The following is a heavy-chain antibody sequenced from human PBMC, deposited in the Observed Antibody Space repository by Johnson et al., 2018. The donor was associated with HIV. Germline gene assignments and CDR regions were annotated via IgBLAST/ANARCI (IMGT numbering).Heavy chain of an antibody. CDR1: GFTFSSYA. D-gene: IGHD1-26*01. Sequence: MLLVESGGGVVQPGRSLRLSCAASGFTFSSYAMSWVRQAPGKGLEWVSAIGGSGGSTYYADSVKGRFTISRDNSKNTLYLQMNSLRAEDTAVYYCAKDRPPSDIIVGASAHDAFDIWGQGTMVTVSS. V-gene: IGHV3-23*04. CDR3: AKDRPPSDIIVGASAHDAFDI. CDR2: IGGSGGST. J-gene: IGHJ3*02.